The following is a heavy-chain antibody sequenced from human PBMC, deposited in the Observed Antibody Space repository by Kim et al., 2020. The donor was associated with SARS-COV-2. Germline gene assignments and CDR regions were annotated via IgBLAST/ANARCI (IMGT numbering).Heavy chain of an antibody. CDR2: IYHSGST. Sequence: SETLSLTCAVSGGSISSGGYSWSWIRQPPGKGLEWIGYIYHSGSTYYNPSLKSRVTISVDRSKNQFSLKLSSVTAADTAVYYCARGVHVVPAAYNWFDPWGQGTLVTVSS. D-gene: IGHD2-2*01. V-gene: IGHV4-30-2*01. J-gene: IGHJ5*02. CDR1: GGSISSGGYS. CDR3: ARGVHVVPAAYNWFDP.